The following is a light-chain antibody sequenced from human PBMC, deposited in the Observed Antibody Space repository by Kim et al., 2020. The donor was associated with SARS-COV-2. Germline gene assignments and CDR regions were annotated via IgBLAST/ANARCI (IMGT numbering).Light chain of an antibody. Sequence: ASTGDRVTITWRGSQGIRSYLAWYQQKPGKAPKRLIYAASTWQSGVPSRFSGSGSGTDFTLTISCLQSEDFATYYCQQYYSYPRTFGQGTKVDIK. CDR3: QQYYSYPRT. CDR2: AAS. CDR1: QGIRSY. V-gene: IGKV1-8*01. J-gene: IGKJ1*01.